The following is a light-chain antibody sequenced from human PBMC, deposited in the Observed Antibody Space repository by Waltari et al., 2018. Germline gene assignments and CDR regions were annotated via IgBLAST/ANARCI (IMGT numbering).Light chain of an antibody. CDR2: RTS. CDR1: QSINRW. V-gene: IGKV1-5*03. Sequence: DIQMTQSPSTLLASVGDRVTITCRASQSINRWLAWYQQKPGNAPKLLIYRTSTLESGVPSRFGGSGSGTEFTLTISSLQPDDFATYYCQQYTAPPWTFGQGTRVEI. J-gene: IGKJ1*01. CDR3: QQYTAPPWT.